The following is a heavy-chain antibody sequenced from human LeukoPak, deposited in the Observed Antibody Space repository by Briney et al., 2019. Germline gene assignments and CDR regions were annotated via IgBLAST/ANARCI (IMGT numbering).Heavy chain of an antibody. Sequence: ASVKVSCKASGYTFTGYYMHWVRQAPGQGLEWMGRINPNSGGTNYAQKFQGRVTMTRDTSISTAYMELSRLRSDDTAVYYCAIPRIAAAGTGFDNWGQGTLVTVSS. CDR1: GYTFTGYY. D-gene: IGHD6-13*01. V-gene: IGHV1-2*06. CDR2: INPNSGGT. CDR3: AIPRIAAAGTGFDN. J-gene: IGHJ4*02.